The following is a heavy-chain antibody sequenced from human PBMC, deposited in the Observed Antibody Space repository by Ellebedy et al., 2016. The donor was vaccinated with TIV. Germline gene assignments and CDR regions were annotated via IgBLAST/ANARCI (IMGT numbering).Heavy chain of an antibody. CDR2: IKQDGSEK. CDR1: GFTFSAYW. J-gene: IGHJ6*02. Sequence: PGGSLRLSCAASGFTFSAYWMTRVRQAPGKGLQWVANIKQDGSEKFYVDSVKGRFTIPRDNANNSLFLQMTSLRAEDTAVYYCAKTGFYYYYGMDVWGQGTTVTVSS. V-gene: IGHV3-7*01. CDR3: AKTGFYYYYGMDV.